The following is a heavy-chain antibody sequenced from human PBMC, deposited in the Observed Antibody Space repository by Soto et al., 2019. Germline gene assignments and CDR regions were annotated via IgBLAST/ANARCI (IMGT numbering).Heavy chain of an antibody. CDR3: ASTRGRRWPYLLSY. CDR2: INPSGGST. V-gene: IGHV1-46*01. Sequence: GASVKVSCKSSGYTFTIYYMHWVRHAPGQGLEWMGIINPSGGSTSYAQKFQGRVTMTRDTSTGTVYMELSSLRSEDTAVYYCASTRGRRWPYLLSYWGQGTLVTVSS. CDR1: GYTFTIYY. D-gene: IGHD3-3*01. J-gene: IGHJ4*02.